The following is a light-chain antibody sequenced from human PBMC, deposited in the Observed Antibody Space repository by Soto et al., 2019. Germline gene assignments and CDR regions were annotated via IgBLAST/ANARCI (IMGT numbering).Light chain of an antibody. J-gene: IGKJ2*01. Sequence: EIVLTQSPGTLSLSPGERATLSCRASQSVRSSYLAWYQQKPGQAPRLLIYGASIRATGIPDRFGGSGSGTDFTLTISRLEPEDFAVYFCQQYNNWPPDTFGQGTKLEIK. CDR1: QSVRSSY. CDR3: QQYNNWPPDT. CDR2: GAS. V-gene: IGKV3-20*01.